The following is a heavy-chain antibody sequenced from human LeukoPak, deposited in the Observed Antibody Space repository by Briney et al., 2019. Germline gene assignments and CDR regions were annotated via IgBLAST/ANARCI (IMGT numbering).Heavy chain of an antibody. J-gene: IGHJ4*02. CDR3: ASEDSSGWYGFDY. Sequence: SETLSLTCTVSGGSISSYYWSWIRQPPGKGLEWIGYIYYSGSTNYNPSLKSRVTISVDTFKNQFSLKLSSVTAADTAVYYCASEDSSGWYGFDYWGQGTLVTVSS. CDR1: GGSISSYY. V-gene: IGHV4-59*01. CDR2: IYYSGST. D-gene: IGHD6-19*01.